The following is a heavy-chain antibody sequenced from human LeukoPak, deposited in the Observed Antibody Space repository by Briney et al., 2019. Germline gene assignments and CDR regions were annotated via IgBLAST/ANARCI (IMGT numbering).Heavy chain of an antibody. CDR2: IYYIRNT. CDR3: SLGLIEYAFDI. Sequence: SETLSLTCTASGGSVGSAGYYWSWIRQPPGGGLEWIGYIYYIRNTNYNPSLKSRVTMPLDPPKHQFSLPLNSVTAADTAVYYRSLGLIEYAFDIWGQGTMVTVSS. D-gene: IGHD3-22*01. CDR1: GGSVGSAGYY. V-gene: IGHV4-61*08. J-gene: IGHJ3*02.